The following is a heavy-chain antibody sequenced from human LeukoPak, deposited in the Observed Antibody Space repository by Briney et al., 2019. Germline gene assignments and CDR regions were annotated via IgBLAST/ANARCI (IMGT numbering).Heavy chain of an antibody. D-gene: IGHD6-19*01. J-gene: IGHJ4*02. CDR1: GFTFSSYS. CDR2: ISSSSSYI. CDR3: ARDARNSSGWCRY. V-gene: IGHV3-21*01. Sequence: GGSLRLSCAASGFTFSSYSMNWVRQAPGKGLEWVSSISSSSSYIYYADSVKGRFTISRDNAKNSLYLQMNSLRAEDTAVYYCARDARNSSGWCRYWGQGTLVTVSS.